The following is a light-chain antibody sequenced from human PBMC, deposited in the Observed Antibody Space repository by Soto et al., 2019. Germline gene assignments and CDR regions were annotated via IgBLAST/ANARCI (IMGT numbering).Light chain of an antibody. CDR3: CSYAGSSTWV. V-gene: IGLV2-23*01. CDR2: EGS. J-gene: IGLJ1*01. Sequence: QSALTQPASVSGSPGQSITISCTGTSSDVGSYKFVSWYQQHPGKAPKLMIYEGSKRPSGVSNRFSGSKSGNTASLTISGLQAEDEDDYYCCSYAGSSTWVFGTGTKLTVL. CDR1: SSDVGSYKF.